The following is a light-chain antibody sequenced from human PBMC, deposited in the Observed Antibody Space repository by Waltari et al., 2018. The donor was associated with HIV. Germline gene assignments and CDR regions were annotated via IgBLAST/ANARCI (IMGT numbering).Light chain of an antibody. V-gene: IGKV1-33*01. CDR3: QQYNNVPLT. CDR1: QDIRNF. CDR2: EAS. J-gene: IGKJ4*01. Sequence: DIQMTQSPPSLSASVGDRVTITCQASQDIRNFLNWYQQKPGQVPKLLIYEASNLETGVPSRFSGSGSGTDFTLTISSLQPDDIATYYCQQYNNVPLTFGGGTKVEIK.